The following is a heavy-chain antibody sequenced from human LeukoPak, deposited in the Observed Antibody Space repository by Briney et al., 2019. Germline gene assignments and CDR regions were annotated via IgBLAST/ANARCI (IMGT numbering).Heavy chain of an antibody. D-gene: IGHD2-15*01. V-gene: IGHV1-8*01. CDR2: MNPNSGNT. CDR3: ARARKDIVVVVAARSYYYMDV. Sequence: ASVKVSCKASGYTFTSYDINWVRQATGQGLEWMGWMNPNSGNTGYAQKFQGRVTMTRNTSISTAYMELSSLRSEDTAVYYCARARKDIVVVVAARSYYYMDVWGKGTTVTVSS. CDR1: GYTFTSYD. J-gene: IGHJ6*03.